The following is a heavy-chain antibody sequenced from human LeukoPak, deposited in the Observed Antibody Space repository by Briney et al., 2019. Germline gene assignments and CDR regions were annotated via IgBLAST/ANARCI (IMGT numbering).Heavy chain of an antibody. CDR3: ASLSGGVDSGYDKPPYYFDY. J-gene: IGHJ4*02. Sequence: SVKVSCKASGGTFSSYAISWVRQAPGQGLEWMGGIIPIFGTANYAQKFQGRVTITADGSTSTAYMELSSLRSEDTAVYYCASLSGGVDSGYDKPPYYFDYWGQGTLVTVSS. D-gene: IGHD5-12*01. CDR2: IIPIFGTA. V-gene: IGHV1-69*13. CDR1: GGTFSSYA.